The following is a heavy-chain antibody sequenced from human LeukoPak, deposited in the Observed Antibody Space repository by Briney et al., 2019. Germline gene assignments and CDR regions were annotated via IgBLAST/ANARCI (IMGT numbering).Heavy chain of an antibody. CDR2: KGDGSST. D-gene: IGHD3-16*01. CDR3: AREGEQPGEFDY. J-gene: IGHJ4*02. V-gene: IGHV3-74*01. Sequence: KGDGSSTRHADSMKGRFTISRDNAKNTLYLQMNSLRAEDTAVYYCAREGEQPGEFDYWGQGTLVTVSS.